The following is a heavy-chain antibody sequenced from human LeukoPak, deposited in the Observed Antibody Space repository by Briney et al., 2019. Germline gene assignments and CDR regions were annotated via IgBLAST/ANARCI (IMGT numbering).Heavy chain of an antibody. Sequence: ASVKVSRKASGYTFTDYYVHWVRQAPGQGLEWMGWINPNSGGTNYAQKFQGRVTMTRDTSVSTAYMELSRLTSDDTAVYYCARSGVVVAATVNGDWFDPWGQGTLVTVSS. CDR2: INPNSGGT. V-gene: IGHV1-2*02. CDR1: GYTFTDYY. D-gene: IGHD2-15*01. J-gene: IGHJ5*02. CDR3: ARSGVVVAATVNGDWFDP.